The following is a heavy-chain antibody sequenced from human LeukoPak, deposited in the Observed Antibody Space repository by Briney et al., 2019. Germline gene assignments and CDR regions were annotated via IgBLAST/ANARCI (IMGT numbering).Heavy chain of an antibody. Sequence: GRSLRLSCAASGFTFSSYGMHWVRQAPGKGLEWVAVISYDGSNKYYADSVKGQFTISRDNSKNTLYLQMNSLRAEDTAVYYCAREVGYYYYGMDVWGQGTTVTVSS. CDR2: ISYDGSNK. CDR3: AREVGYYYYGMDV. D-gene: IGHD1-26*01. CDR1: GFTFSSYG. V-gene: IGHV3-30*19. J-gene: IGHJ6*02.